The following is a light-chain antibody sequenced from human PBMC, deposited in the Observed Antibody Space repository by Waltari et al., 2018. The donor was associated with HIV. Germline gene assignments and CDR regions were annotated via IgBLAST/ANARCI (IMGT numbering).Light chain of an antibody. CDR1: QRVSSN. V-gene: IGKV3-15*01. CDR2: GAS. CDR3: QQYNNWHPWT. Sequence: ELGMTQSPATLSVSPGVRATLSCRASQRVSSNLAWYQQKPGQAPRLLVYGASTRATGIPARFSGSGSGTEFTLTISSLQSEDFAVYYCQQYNNWHPWTFGQGTKVEIK. J-gene: IGKJ1*01.